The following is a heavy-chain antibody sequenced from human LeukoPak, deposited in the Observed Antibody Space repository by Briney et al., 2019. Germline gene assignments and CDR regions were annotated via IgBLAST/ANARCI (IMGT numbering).Heavy chain of an antibody. CDR2: INPSGDFR. V-gene: IGHV1-46*01. Sequence: ASVKVSCKSSGYTFGTHWMHWVRQAPGQGLEWMAIINPSGDFRSYAQKFQGRLTVTRDMSTRTVYMELSDLRPEDTAVYYCARDYSGEWEQLTGWWFDPWGQGTLVIVSS. CDR3: ARDYSGEWEQLTGWWFDP. J-gene: IGHJ5*02. D-gene: IGHD1-26*01. CDR1: GYTFGTHW.